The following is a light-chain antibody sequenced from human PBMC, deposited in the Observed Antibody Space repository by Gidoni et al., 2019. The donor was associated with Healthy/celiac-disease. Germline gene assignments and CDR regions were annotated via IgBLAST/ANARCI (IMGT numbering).Light chain of an antibody. CDR3: QQRSNWPL. V-gene: IGKV3-11*01. CDR2: DAS. CDR1: QSVSSS. Sequence: EIVLTQPPATLSLSPGETASLSCSASQSVSSSLAWYQQKPSLAPRLLIYDASNRATGIPARFSGSGSGTDFTLTISSLEPEDFAVYYCQQRSNWPLFGPGTKVDIK. J-gene: IGKJ3*01.